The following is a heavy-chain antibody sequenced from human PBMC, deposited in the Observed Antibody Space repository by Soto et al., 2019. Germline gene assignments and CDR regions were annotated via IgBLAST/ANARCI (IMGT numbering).Heavy chain of an antibody. D-gene: IGHD3-10*01. CDR3: ARSGSGSYFDYYGMDV. CDR2: INHSGST. J-gene: IGHJ6*02. CDR1: GGSFSCYY. V-gene: IGHV4-34*01. Sequence: SETLSLTCAVYGGSFSCYYWSWIRQPPGKGLEWIGEINHSGSTNYNPSLKSRVTISVDTSKNQFSLKLSSVTAADTAVYYCARSGSGSYFDYYGMDVWGQGTTVTVSS.